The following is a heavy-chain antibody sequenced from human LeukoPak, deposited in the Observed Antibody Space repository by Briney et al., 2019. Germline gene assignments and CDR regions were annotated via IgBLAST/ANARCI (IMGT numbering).Heavy chain of an antibody. CDR1: GYTFTRYG. CDR2: ISAYNGNT. Sequence: SVKVSCKASGYTFTRYGISWVRQAPGQELEWRGWISAYNGNTNYAQKLQGRVTMTTDTSTSTAYLELRSLRSDDTAVYYCARGQPYSSGWYYNPNWYFDLWGRGTLVTVSS. CDR3: ARGQPYSSGWYYNPNWYFDL. V-gene: IGHV1-18*01. J-gene: IGHJ2*01. D-gene: IGHD6-19*01.